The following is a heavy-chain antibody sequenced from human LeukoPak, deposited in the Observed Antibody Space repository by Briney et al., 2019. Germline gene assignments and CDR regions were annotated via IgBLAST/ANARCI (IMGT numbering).Heavy chain of an antibody. CDR3: AKERVDWRYFDY. Sequence: GGSLRLSCAASGFTFSRFGMHWVRQAPGQGLEWVSFILYDGGEKYYADSVKGRFTISRDNSKNTLYLQMNSLRAEDTAVYYCAKERVDWRYFDYWGQGTLVTVSS. CDR1: GFTFSRFG. J-gene: IGHJ4*02. CDR2: ILYDGGEK. V-gene: IGHV3-30*02. D-gene: IGHD3-9*01.